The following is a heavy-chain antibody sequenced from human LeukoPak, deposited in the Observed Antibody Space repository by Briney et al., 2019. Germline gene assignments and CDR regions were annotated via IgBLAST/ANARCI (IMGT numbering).Heavy chain of an antibody. J-gene: IGHJ4*02. Sequence: ASVKVSCKASGYTFTDYYIHWVRQAPGQGLEWMGWINPNSGGTNYAQRFQGRVTMTRDTSISTAYMDLSRLKSDDTAVYYCARERITMVRGAVGYWGQGTLVTVSS. CDR2: INPNSGGT. D-gene: IGHD3-10*01. V-gene: IGHV1-2*02. CDR1: GYTFTDYY. CDR3: ARERITMVRGAVGY.